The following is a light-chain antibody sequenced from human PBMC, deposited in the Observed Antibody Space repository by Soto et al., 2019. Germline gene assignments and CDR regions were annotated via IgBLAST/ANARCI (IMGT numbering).Light chain of an antibody. CDR1: QSVRTY. V-gene: IGKV3-20*01. CDR3: QQYGSSSIT. J-gene: IGKJ5*01. Sequence: EIVLTQSPVTLSLSPGERATLSCRASQSVRTYLAWYQQKPGQAPRLLIYGASSRATGIPDRFSGSASGTDLTLNISRLEPEDFAVYYCQQYGSSSITFGQGTRLEMK. CDR2: GAS.